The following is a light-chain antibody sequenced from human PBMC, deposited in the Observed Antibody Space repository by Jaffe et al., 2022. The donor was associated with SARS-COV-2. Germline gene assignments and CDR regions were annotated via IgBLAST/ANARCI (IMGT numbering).Light chain of an antibody. V-gene: IGKV1-9*01. J-gene: IGKJ4*01. CDR2: AAS. Sequence: DIQLTQSPSFLSASVGDRVTITCRASQGISSYLAWYQQKPGKAPNLLIYAASTLQGGVPSRFSGSGSGTEFTLTISSLQPEDFATYYCLQLNSYPLTFGGGTKVEIK. CDR3: LQLNSYPLT. CDR1: QGISSY.